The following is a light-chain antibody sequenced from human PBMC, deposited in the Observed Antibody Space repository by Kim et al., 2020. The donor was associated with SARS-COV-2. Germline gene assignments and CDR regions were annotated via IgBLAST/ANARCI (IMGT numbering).Light chain of an antibody. CDR3: QNYNGAPWT. J-gene: IGKJ1*01. V-gene: IGKV1-27*01. CDR2: ATS. Sequence: ASVGDRVTINCRADQGISNFFAWYQQRPGKAPKLLIYATSALHSGVPSRFSGSKSGTHFTLTIDSLQPEDFATYYCQNYNGAPWTFDQGTKVDIK. CDR1: QGISNF.